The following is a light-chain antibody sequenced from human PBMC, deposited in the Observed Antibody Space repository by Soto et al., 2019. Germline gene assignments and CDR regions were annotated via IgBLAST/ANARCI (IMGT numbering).Light chain of an antibody. Sequence: EIVLTQSPGTLSLSPGQRATLSCRASQSVSSSSLAWYQQRPGQAPRPLIYGASRRATGMSDRFSGSGSGTDFTLTISRLEPEDFAVYYCQQYGASPKYTFGQGTKLEIK. CDR2: GAS. V-gene: IGKV3-20*01. CDR3: QQYGASPKYT. J-gene: IGKJ2*01. CDR1: QSVSSSS.